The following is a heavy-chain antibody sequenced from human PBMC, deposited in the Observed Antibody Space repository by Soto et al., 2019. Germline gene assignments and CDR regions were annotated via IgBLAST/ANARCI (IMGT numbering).Heavy chain of an antibody. V-gene: IGHV3-53*01. CDR2: IYGGGSR. J-gene: IGHJ3*02. CDR1: GLPVSSNY. Sequence: EVRLVESGGGLIQPGGSLRLSFAPLGLPVSSNYLTWVRQPQGKRLEWVSVIYGGGSRYYADSVKGRFTISRDNSNNTLYLQMNSLRAEDTAVYYCARAASVDDAFDTWGQGTMVTVSS. CDR3: ARAASVDDAFDT.